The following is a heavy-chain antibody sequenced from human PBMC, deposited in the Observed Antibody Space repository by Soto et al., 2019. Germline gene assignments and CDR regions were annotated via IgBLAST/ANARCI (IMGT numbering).Heavy chain of an antibody. CDR1: GFTFSSYS. V-gene: IGHV3-48*02. D-gene: IGHD4-17*01. CDR2: ISSTATTI. Sequence: EAQLLESGGGLVQPGGSLRLSCAASGFTFSSYSMNWVRQAPGKGLEWISYISSTATTIYYADSVKGRFTISRDNAKRSLSVLVDCLRDEATAVYFCASALRSDAYFYYGMDVWGQGTTITVSS. J-gene: IGHJ6*02. CDR3: ASALRSDAYFYYGMDV.